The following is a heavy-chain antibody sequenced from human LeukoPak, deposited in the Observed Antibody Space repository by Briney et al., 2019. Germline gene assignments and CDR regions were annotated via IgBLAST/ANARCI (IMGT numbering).Heavy chain of an antibody. D-gene: IGHD4-17*01. CDR1: GYSISSGYY. Sequence: PSETLSLTCTVSGYSISSGYYWGWIRQPPGKGLEWIGTIYHSGSTYYNPSLESRVTISVDTSKNQFSLKLSSVTAADTAVYYCARDMGGITGDNTVTREDAFDIWGQGTMVTVSS. CDR2: IYHSGST. V-gene: IGHV4-38-2*02. J-gene: IGHJ3*02. CDR3: ARDMGGITGDNTVTREDAFDI.